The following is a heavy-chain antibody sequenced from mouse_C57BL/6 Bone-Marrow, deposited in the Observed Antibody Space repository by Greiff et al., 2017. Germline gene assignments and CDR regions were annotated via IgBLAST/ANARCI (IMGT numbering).Heavy chain of an antibody. CDR1: GYSFTDYN. J-gene: IGHJ1*03. D-gene: IGHD2-1*01. V-gene: IGHV1-39*01. CDR2: INPNYGTT. CDR3: ARGDGKRYFDV. Sequence: EVQLQQSGPELVKPGASVTISCKASGYSFTDYNMNWVKQSNGKSLEWIGVINPNYGTTSYNQKFKGKATLTVDQSSSPAYMQLNSLTSEGSAVYDCARGDGKRYFDVWGTGTTVTVSS.